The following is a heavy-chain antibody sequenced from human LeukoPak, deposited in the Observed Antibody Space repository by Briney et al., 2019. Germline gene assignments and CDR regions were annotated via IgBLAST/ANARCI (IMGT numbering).Heavy chain of an antibody. CDR2: ISGSNGNT. CDR1: GYTFTSYG. D-gene: IGHD6-13*01. CDR3: ARYPLSYSSNWHYYFDY. J-gene: IGHJ4*02. V-gene: IGHV1-18*01. Sequence: SVKVSCKASGYTFTSYGVSGVRQAPGQGLEWMGRISGSNGNTNNAQKVQGRVTMTTDTSTSTAYMELRSLRSDDTAVYYCARYPLSYSSNWHYYFDYWGQGTLLTVSS.